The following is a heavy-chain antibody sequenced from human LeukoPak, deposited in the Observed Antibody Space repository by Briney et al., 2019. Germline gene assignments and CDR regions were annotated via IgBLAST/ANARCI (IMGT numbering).Heavy chain of an antibody. V-gene: IGHV3-30-3*01. D-gene: IGHD5-12*01. J-gene: IGHJ4*02. CDR3: ARVKVALDY. CDR1: GFTFSSYA. CDR2: ISYDGSNK. Sequence: PGRSLRLSCAASGFTFSSYAMHWVRQAPGKGLEWVALISYDGSNKYYADSVKGRFTISRDNSKNTLYLQMNSPRAEDTAVYYCARVKVALDYWGQGTLVTVSS.